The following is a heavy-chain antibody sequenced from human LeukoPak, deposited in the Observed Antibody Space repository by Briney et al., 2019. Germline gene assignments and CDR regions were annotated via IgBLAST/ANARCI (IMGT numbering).Heavy chain of an antibody. Sequence: SVKVSCKASGGTFSSYAISWVRQAPGQGLEWMGGIIPIFGTANYAQKFQGRVTITADESTSTAYMELRSLRSDDTAVYYCARDGIAVAGTPPYYYGMDVWGQGTTVTVSS. D-gene: IGHD6-19*01. J-gene: IGHJ6*01. CDR1: GGTFSSYA. CDR2: IIPIFGTA. CDR3: ARDGIAVAGTPPYYYGMDV. V-gene: IGHV1-69*13.